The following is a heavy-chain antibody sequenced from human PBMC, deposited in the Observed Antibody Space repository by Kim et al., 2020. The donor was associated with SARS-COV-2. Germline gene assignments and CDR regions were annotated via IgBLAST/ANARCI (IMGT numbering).Heavy chain of an antibody. Sequence: STYYNPSLKSRVTISVDTSKNQFSLKLSSVTAADTAVYYCARQAMGWFDPWGQGTLVTVSS. J-gene: IGHJ5*02. CDR2: ST. V-gene: IGHV4-39*01. CDR3: ARQAMGWFDP.